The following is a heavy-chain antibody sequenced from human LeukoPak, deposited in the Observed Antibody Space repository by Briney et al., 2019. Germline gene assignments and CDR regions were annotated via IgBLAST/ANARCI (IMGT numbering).Heavy chain of an antibody. D-gene: IGHD2-2*01. V-gene: IGHV1-8*01. CDR1: GHTFSSYD. CDR3: ARENYCSSTSCLDY. CDR2: MNPNSGNT. Sequence: GASVKVSCKASGHTFSSYDINWVRQATGQGLEWMGWMNPNSGNTGYAQKFQGRVTITRNTSISTAYMELSSLRSEDTAVYYCARENYCSSTSCLDYWGQGTLVTVSS. J-gene: IGHJ4*02.